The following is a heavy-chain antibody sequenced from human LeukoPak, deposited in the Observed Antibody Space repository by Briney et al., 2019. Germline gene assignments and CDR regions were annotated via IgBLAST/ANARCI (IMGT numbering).Heavy chain of an antibody. J-gene: IGHJ4*02. CDR2: ISYDGSNK. Sequence: GGSLRLSCAASGFTFSSYGMHWVRQAPGQGLEWVAVISYDGSNKYYADSVKGRFTLSRDNSKNAPYLQMNSLRAEDTAVYHCAKDRDSSGYFVFDHWGQGTLVTVSS. CDR1: GFTFSSYG. CDR3: AKDRDSSGYFVFDH. V-gene: IGHV3-30*18. D-gene: IGHD3-22*01.